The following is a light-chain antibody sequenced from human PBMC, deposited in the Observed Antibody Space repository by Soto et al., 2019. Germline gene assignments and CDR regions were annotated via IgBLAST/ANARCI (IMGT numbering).Light chain of an antibody. CDR2: DAS. J-gene: IGKJ4*01. CDR1: QSVRSNY. V-gene: IGKV3-20*01. Sequence: EIVLTQSPDTLSLSPGERATLSCRASQSVRSNYLAWYQQKPGQAPRFLIYDASSRATGIPDRFSGSGSGTHFTLTISRLEPEDFAMYYCQQYGSSPLTFGGGTKVEIK. CDR3: QQYGSSPLT.